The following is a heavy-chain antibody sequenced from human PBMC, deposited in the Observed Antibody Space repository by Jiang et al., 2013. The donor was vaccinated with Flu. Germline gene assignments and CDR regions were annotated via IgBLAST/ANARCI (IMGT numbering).Heavy chain of an antibody. J-gene: IGHJ4*02. D-gene: IGHD3-16*01. Sequence: GPGLVKPSETLSLTCTVSGGSISSYYWSWIRQPPGKGLEWIGYIYYSGSTNYNPSLKSRVTISVDTSKNQFSLKLSSVTAADTAVYYCARVGVITFGGALDYWGQGTLVTVSS. CDR1: GGSISSYY. V-gene: IGHV4-59*01. CDR2: IYYSGST. CDR3: ARVGVITFGGALDY.